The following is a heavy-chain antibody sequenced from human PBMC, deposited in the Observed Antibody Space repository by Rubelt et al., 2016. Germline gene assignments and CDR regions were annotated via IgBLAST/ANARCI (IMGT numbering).Heavy chain of an antibody. CDR2: NSAYNGNT. CDR1: GYTFTSYG. Sequence: QVQLVQSGAEVKKPGASVKVSCKASGYTFTSYGISWVRQAPGQGLEWMGWNSAYNGNTNYAQKPQGRVTMTKDTSTGTAYRVLRGRRSDDTAVYYCASMDSSSWYRGWFDPWGQGTLVTVSS. J-gene: IGHJ5*02. V-gene: IGHV1-18*01. CDR3: ASMDSSSWYRGWFDP. D-gene: IGHD6-13*01.